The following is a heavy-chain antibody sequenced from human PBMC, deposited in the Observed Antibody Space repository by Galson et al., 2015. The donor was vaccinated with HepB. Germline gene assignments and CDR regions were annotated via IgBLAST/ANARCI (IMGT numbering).Heavy chain of an antibody. D-gene: IGHD2-21*02. CDR3: AKSSIVVVTATRPFDY. Sequence: SLRLSCAASGFTFSSYAMSWVRQAPGKGLEWVSAISGSGGSTYYADSVKGRFTISRDNSKNTLYLQMNSLGAEDTAVYYCAKSSIVVVTATRPFDYWGQGTLVTVSS. J-gene: IGHJ4*02. V-gene: IGHV3-23*01. CDR2: ISGSGGST. CDR1: GFTFSSYA.